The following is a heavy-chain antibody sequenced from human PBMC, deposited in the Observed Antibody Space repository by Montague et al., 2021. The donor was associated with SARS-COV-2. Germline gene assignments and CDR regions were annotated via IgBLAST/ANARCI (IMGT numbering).Heavy chain of an antibody. CDR2: IYYNGDT. CDR1: GGSISSYY. V-gene: IGHV4-59*01. J-gene: IGHJ5*02. CDR3: ARGLPTVRGVSCWFDP. Sequence: SETLSLTCTVSGGSISSYYWSWIRQPPGKGLEWIGYIYYNGDTNYNPSLKSRVTISVDTSKNQFSLKLNSVTAADTAVYYCARGLPTVRGVSCWFDPWGQGTLVTVSS. D-gene: IGHD3-10*01.